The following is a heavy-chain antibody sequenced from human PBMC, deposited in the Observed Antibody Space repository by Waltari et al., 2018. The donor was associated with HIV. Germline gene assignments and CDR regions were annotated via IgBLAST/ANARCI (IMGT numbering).Heavy chain of an antibody. V-gene: IGHV3-33*01. J-gene: IGHJ4*02. CDR1: GFTFSNFA. CDR3: ARGYSSSRWIPLYH. D-gene: IGHD6-6*01. Sequence: QVQLVESGGGVVQPGTSLTLSCAVSGFTFSNFAIHWFRQSPGKRLWWLAVVWSYGAEISYADSVKGRFTISKDSSQKTLYLHLTSLRAEDTALYYCARGYSSSRWIPLYHWGRGTLVTVSS. CDR2: VWSYGAEI.